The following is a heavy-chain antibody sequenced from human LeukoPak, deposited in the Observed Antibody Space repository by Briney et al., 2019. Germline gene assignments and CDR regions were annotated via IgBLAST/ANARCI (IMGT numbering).Heavy chain of an antibody. J-gene: IGHJ4*02. CDR2: ISYDGSNK. CDR1: GFTFSSYA. Sequence: GRSLRLSCAASGFTFSSYAMHWVRQAPGKGLEWVAVISYDGSNKYYADSVKGRFTISRDNSKNTLYLQMNSLRAEDMAVYYCARGKSIAARPMARGDYFDYWGQGTLVTVSS. D-gene: IGHD6-6*01. CDR3: ARGKSIAARPMARGDYFDY. V-gene: IGHV3-30*01.